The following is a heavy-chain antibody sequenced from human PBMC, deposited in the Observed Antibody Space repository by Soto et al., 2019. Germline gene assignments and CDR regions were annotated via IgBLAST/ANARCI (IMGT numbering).Heavy chain of an antibody. D-gene: IGHD3-3*01. CDR1: GGSISSGSHY. CDR2: SYYRGST. J-gene: IGHJ4*02. Sequence: QLQLQESGPGLVKPSETLSLICTVSGGSISSGSHYWGWIRQSPGKHLEWIGSSYYRGSTHYNPSLKTRVTIAVDTSKNQVALKVYSVTAADTAVYYCATADGFGVVTPFFEYWGQGILVTVSS. CDR3: ATADGFGVVTPFFEY. V-gene: IGHV4-39*01.